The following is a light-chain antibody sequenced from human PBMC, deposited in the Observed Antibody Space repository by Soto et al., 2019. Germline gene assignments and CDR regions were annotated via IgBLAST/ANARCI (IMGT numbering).Light chain of an antibody. V-gene: IGLV1-40*01. J-gene: IGLJ1*01. CDR2: GNT. CDR3: SSYAGNDNYV. CDR1: SSNIGAGSD. Sequence: QSVLTQPPSVSGAPGQGVSISCTGSSSNIGAGSDVHWYQQLPGTAPKLLIYGNTNRPSGVPDRFSGSKSGNTASLTVSGLQAEDEADYYCSSYAGNDNYVFGTGTKVTVL.